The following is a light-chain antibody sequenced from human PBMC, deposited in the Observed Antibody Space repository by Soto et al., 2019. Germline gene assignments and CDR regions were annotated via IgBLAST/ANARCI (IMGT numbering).Light chain of an antibody. J-gene: IGKJ1*01. CDR2: HTS. CDR3: QQYKTYWT. CDR1: QSVGGS. Sequence: ETVLTQSPGTLSLSPGERATLSCRASQSVGGSLAWYQQRPGQAPRLLVYHTSNRATGIPDRFSASGSGTDFTLTISSLQPDDFATYYCQQYKTYWTFGPGTKVE. V-gene: IGKV3-11*01.